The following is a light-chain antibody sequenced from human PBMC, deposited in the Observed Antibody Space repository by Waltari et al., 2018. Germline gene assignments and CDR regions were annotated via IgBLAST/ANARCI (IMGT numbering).Light chain of an antibody. V-gene: IGLV2-8*01. CDR1: STDIGVYNY. Sequence: QSALTQHPSASGSPGQSVTISCTATSTDIGVYNYASWYQQHPGKAPNLLIYEVSERPSGVPDRFSGSKSGITASLTVFGLQTEDEADYYCASFAGSNTLFGGGTKLTVL. CDR2: EVS. CDR3: ASFAGSNTL. J-gene: IGLJ2*01.